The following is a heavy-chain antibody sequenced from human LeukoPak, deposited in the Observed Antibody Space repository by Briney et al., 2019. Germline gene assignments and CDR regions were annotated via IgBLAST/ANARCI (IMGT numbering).Heavy chain of an antibody. CDR2: ISGYNNNT. CDR3: TRESDSSAYYYGFDY. V-gene: IGHV1-18*01. J-gene: IGHJ4*01. CDR1: GYSFTNYG. D-gene: IGHD3-22*01. Sequence: ASVKVSCQASGYSFTNYGISWVRQAPGQGLEWMGWISGYNNNTNYAQNLQGRLIMTKDTSTSTAYMELRSLTADDTDIYYCTRESDSSAYYYGFDYWGQGNLVTVSS.